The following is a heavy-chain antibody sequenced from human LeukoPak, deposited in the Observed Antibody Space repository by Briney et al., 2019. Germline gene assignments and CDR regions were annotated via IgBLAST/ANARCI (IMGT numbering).Heavy chain of an antibody. CDR2: VRKVGTT. J-gene: IGHJ4*02. D-gene: IGHD5-24*01. V-gene: IGHV3-53*01. CDR1: GFTVSSKY. CDR3: AREGEKGDGYNHGFDY. Sequence: GGSLSLTCATSGFTVSSKYMSWIRQAPGKGLEWVAVVRKVGTTVYIDSVKGRFTISRDTSKNTLNLQMNSLRAEDTAVYYCAREGEKGDGYNHGFDYWGQGTLVTVSS.